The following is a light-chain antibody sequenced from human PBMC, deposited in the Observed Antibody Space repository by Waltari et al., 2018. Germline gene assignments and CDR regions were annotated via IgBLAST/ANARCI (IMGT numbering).Light chain of an antibody. J-gene: IGKJ1*01. CDR2: GAS. V-gene: IGKV3-20*01. CDR1: QSVSRA. Sequence: VLTQSPGSLSSSPGERVPLSCRASQSVSRAVAWYQQKPGQAPRLLIFGASNRATGLPDRFSGSGSETDFSLTISILEPEDFAVYYCQHYVRLPATFGRGTKVEIK. CDR3: QHYVRLPAT.